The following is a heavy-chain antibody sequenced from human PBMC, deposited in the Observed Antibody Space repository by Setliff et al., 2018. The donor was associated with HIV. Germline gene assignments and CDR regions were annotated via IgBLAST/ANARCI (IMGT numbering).Heavy chain of an antibody. CDR2: TEPDGSEY. D-gene: IGHD5-18*01. CDR3: ARPRVAYSYGSLDY. Sequence: GGSLRLSCAASGFTVSAYWMSWVRQAPGQGLEWVASTEPDGSEYHYGDSVRGRFTISRDNAKDSLYLQIDSMTVEDTAVYYCARPRVAYSYGSLDYWGQGTLVTVSS. J-gene: IGHJ4*02. CDR1: GFTVSAYW. V-gene: IGHV3-7*01.